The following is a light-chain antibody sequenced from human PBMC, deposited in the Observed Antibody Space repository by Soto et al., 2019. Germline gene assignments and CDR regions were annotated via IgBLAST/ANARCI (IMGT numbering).Light chain of an antibody. Sequence: EILMTQSQVSLSVSPGERVTLSCRASQSVSSNLALYQQQPGQAPRLLIYGASTRATGVPARFSGGGSGTEFTLTISSLQSEDFAVYYCQQYKDWPPYTFGQGTKLEI. CDR2: GAS. V-gene: IGKV3-15*01. CDR3: QQYKDWPPYT. CDR1: QSVSSN. J-gene: IGKJ2*01.